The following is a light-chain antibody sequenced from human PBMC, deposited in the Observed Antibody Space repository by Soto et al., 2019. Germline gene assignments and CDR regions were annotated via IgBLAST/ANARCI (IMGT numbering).Light chain of an antibody. Sequence: DIVMTQSPLSLPVTPGEPASISCRSSQSLLHSNGYTYLDWYLQKPGQSPQLLIYLGSNRASGVPDRFSGSGSGTYFTLKISRVEAEDVGVYYCIQALQTPPITFGQGTRLEIK. CDR3: IQALQTPPIT. CDR1: QSLLHSNGYTY. V-gene: IGKV2-28*01. J-gene: IGKJ5*01. CDR2: LGS.